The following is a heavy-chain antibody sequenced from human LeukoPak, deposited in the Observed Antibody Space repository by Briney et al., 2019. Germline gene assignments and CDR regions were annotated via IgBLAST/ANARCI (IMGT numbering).Heavy chain of an antibody. D-gene: IGHD5-24*01. CDR1: GFTFSSYE. V-gene: IGHV3-48*03. Sequence: PGGSLRLSCSASGFTFSSYEMNWVRQAPGKGLEWVSYISSSGAIIYYADSVKGRFTISRDDAKKSLFLQMNSLRVEDTAVFYCARGDGHNWPLDHWGQGTLVTVSS. J-gene: IGHJ4*02. CDR2: ISSSGAII. CDR3: ARGDGHNWPLDH.